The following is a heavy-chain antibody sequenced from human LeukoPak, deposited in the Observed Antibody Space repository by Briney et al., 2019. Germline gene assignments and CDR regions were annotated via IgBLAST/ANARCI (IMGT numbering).Heavy chain of an antibody. Sequence: PSETLSLTCAVYGGSFSGYYWSWIRQPPGKGLEWIGEINHSGSTNYNPALKSRVTISVDTSKNQFSLKLSSVTAADTAVYYCARGNGYDSSGYYGHIDHWGQGTLVTVSS. V-gene: IGHV4-34*01. CDR1: GGSFSGYY. D-gene: IGHD3-22*01. CDR2: INHSGST. CDR3: ARGNGYDSSGYYGHIDH. J-gene: IGHJ4*02.